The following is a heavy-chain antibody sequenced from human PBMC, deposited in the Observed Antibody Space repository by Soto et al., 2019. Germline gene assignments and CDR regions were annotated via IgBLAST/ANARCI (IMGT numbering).Heavy chain of an antibody. CDR2: VYHSGKT. D-gene: IGHD2-2*01. J-gene: IGHJ2*01. V-gene: IGHV4-59*08. CDR1: GDYISSNY. Sequence: QVQLQESGPGLVKPSETLSLTCTVSGDYISSNYWSWIRQPPGKGLEWIGYVYHSGKTDSNHSLKSRVTISMDTSKNQISLSLTSVTAADTAVYYCARPKGTTPAVWYFDLWGRGTLVTVSS. CDR3: ARPKGTTPAVWYFDL.